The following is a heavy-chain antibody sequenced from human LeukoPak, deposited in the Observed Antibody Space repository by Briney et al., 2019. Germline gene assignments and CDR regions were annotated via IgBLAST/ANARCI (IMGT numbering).Heavy chain of an antibody. CDR2: ISSSSSYI. D-gene: IGHD6-19*01. CDR1: GFTFSSYS. V-gene: IGHV3-21*01. Sequence: GGSLRLSCAASGFTFSSYSMSWVRQAPGKGLEWVSSISSSSSYIYYADSVKGRFTISRDNAKNSLYLQMNSLRAEDTAVYYCARDQVAVAGSDYWGQGTLVTVSS. J-gene: IGHJ4*02. CDR3: ARDQVAVAGSDY.